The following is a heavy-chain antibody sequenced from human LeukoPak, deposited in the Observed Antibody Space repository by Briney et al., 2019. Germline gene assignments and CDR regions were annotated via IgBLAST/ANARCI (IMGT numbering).Heavy chain of an antibody. J-gene: IGHJ4*02. Sequence: SETLSLTCTVSGGSISSYYWSWIRQPPGKGLEWIGYIYYSGSTNYNPSLKSRVTISVDTSKNQFSLKLSSVTAADTAVYYCASSHDSRWTMDYWGQGTLVTVSS. V-gene: IGHV4-59*01. D-gene: IGHD3-22*01. CDR2: IYYSGST. CDR1: GGSISSYY. CDR3: ASSHDSRWTMDY.